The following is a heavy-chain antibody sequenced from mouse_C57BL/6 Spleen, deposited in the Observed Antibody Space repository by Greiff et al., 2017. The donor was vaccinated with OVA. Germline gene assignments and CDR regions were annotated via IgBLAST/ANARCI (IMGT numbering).Heavy chain of an antibody. J-gene: IGHJ4*01. Sequence: QVQLQQSGPELVKPGASVKISCKASGYAFSSSWMNWVKQRPGQGLEWIGRIYPGDGDTNYNGKFKGKATLTADKSSSTAYMQLSSLTSEDSAVYFCAGYDYDDAMDYWGQGTSVTVSS. CDR3: AGYDYDDAMDY. D-gene: IGHD2-4*01. CDR1: GYAFSSSW. V-gene: IGHV1-82*01. CDR2: IYPGDGDT.